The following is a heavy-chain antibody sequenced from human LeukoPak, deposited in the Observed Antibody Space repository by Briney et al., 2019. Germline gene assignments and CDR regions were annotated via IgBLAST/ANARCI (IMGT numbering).Heavy chain of an antibody. CDR1: GGSISSYY. J-gene: IGHJ3*02. Sequence: SETLSLTCTVSGGSISSYYWSWIRQPPGKGLEWIGYIYYSGSTNYNPSLKSRVTISVDTSKNQFSLKLSSVTAADTAVYYCARGTTADRLAWNAFDIWGQGTMVTVSS. CDR2: IYYSGST. D-gene: IGHD2/OR15-2a*01. V-gene: IGHV4-59*01. CDR3: ARGTTADRLAWNAFDI.